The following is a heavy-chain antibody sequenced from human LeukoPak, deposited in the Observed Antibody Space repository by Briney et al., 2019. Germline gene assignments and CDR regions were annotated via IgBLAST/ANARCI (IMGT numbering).Heavy chain of an antibody. CDR3: ARAQVGATTGGAFDI. D-gene: IGHD1-26*01. J-gene: IGHJ3*02. CDR2: ISAYNGNT. CDR1: GYTFTSYG. V-gene: IGHV1-18*01. Sequence: ASVKVSCKASGYTFTSYGISWVRQAPGQGLEWMGWISAYNGNTNYAQKLQGRVTMTTDTSTSTAYMELRSLRSDDTAVYYCARAQVGATTGGAFDIWGQGTMVTVSS.